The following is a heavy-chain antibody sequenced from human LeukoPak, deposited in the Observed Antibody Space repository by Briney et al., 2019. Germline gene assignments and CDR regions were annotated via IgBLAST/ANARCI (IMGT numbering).Heavy chain of an antibody. D-gene: IGHD3-22*01. J-gene: IGHJ4*02. CDR1: GYTLTELS. CDR2: FDPEDGET. Sequence: ASVKVSCKVSGYTLTELSMHWVRQAPGKGLEWMGGFDPEDGETIYAQKFQGRVTMTEDTSTDTAYMELSSLKSEDTAVYYCASRNYYDSSDYHFDYWGQGTLVTVSS. CDR3: ASRNYYDSSDYHFDY. V-gene: IGHV1-24*01.